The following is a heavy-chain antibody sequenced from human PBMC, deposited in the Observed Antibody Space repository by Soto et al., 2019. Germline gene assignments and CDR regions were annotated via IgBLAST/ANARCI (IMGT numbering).Heavy chain of an antibody. CDR3: AREQTTVTTDYYYYYGMDV. CDR1: VFTFSSYG. CDR2: IWYDGSNK. D-gene: IGHD4-17*01. Sequence: GSLRLSGAASVFTFSSYGMHWVRQAPGKGLEWVAVIWYDGSNKYYADSVKGRFTISRDNSKNTLYLQMNSLRAEDTAVYYCAREQTTVTTDYYYYYGMDVWGQGTTVTVSS. V-gene: IGHV3-33*01. J-gene: IGHJ6*02.